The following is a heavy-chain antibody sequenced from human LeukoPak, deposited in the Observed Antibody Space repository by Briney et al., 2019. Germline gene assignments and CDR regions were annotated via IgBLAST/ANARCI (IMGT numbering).Heavy chain of an antibody. V-gene: IGHV4-34*01. CDR1: GGCFSGYY. J-gene: IGHJ6*03. D-gene: IGHD4-17*01. CDR2: INHSGST. Sequence: SETLSLTCAVYGGCFSGYYWSWIRQPPGKGLEWIGEINHSGSTNYNPSLKSRVTISVDTSKNQFSLKLSSVTAADTAVYYCARIAAVTTGNYYYYYMDVWGKGTTVTVSS. CDR3: ARIAAVTTGNYYYYYMDV.